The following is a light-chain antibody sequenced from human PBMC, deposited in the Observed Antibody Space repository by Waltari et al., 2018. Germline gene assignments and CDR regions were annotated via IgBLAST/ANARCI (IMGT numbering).Light chain of an antibody. Sequence: EIVLTQSPATLTLSPGERATLSCRASQSVSSYLAWYHQKPGQAPGLLIYDASKRATGIPARFSGSGSGTDFTLTISSLEPEDFAVYYCQQPRAFGQGTKVEIK. CDR2: DAS. CDR1: QSVSSY. J-gene: IGKJ1*01. CDR3: QQPRA. V-gene: IGKV3-11*01.